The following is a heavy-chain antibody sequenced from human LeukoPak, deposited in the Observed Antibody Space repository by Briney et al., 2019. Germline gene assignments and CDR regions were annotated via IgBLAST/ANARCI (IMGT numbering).Heavy chain of an antibody. CDR1: GFTFSNYG. V-gene: IGHV3-33*01. D-gene: IGHD6-13*01. Sequence: GGSLRLSCAASGFTFSNYGMHWLRQAPGTGLEWVAVMWYDGSNEAYADSVRGRFTISRDNSENRLYLQMSSLRVEDTAVYYCAREHTIAATGTHWFAPWGQGTLVTVSS. J-gene: IGHJ5*02. CDR3: AREHTIAATGTHWFAP. CDR2: MWYDGSNE.